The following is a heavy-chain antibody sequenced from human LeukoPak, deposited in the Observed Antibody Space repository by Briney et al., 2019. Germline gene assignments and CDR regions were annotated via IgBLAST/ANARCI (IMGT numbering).Heavy chain of an antibody. V-gene: IGHV4-4*07. Sequence: SETLSLTCTVSGGSISSYYWSWIRQPAGKGLEWIGRIYTSGSTNYNPSLKSRVTMSVDTSKNQFSLKLSSVTAADTAVYYCASGLYSGSSLVHWGQGTLVTVSS. J-gene: IGHJ4*02. CDR1: GGSISSYY. D-gene: IGHD1-26*01. CDR2: IYTSGST. CDR3: ASGLYSGSSLVH.